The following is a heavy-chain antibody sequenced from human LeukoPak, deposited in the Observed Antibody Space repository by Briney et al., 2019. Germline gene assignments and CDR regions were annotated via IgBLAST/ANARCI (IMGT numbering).Heavy chain of an antibody. J-gene: IGHJ6*02. V-gene: IGHV1-69*13. Sequence: ASVKVSCKASGGTFSSYAISWVRQAPGQGLEWMGGIIPIFGTANYAQKFQGRVTITADESTSTAYMELSSLRSEDTAVYYCARGGAAAQNYYYGMDVWGQGTTVTVSS. CDR1: GGTFSSYA. D-gene: IGHD6-13*01. CDR3: ARGGAAAQNYYYGMDV. CDR2: IIPIFGTA.